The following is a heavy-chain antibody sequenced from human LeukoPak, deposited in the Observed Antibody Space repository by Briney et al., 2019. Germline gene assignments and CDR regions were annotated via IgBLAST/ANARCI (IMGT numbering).Heavy chain of an antibody. Sequence: GGSLRLSCTASGFTFGYHAINWVSQAPGRGLEWVGFIRSQAYSGTTEYATSVKDRFTISRDDSKSIAYLQMNSLKTEDTAVYYCTRDIVSISQPYYFDYWGQGTLVTVSS. CDR1: GFTFGYHA. CDR3: TRDIVSISQPYYFDY. J-gene: IGHJ4*02. D-gene: IGHD2-2*01. V-gene: IGHV3-49*04. CDR2: IRSQAYSGTT.